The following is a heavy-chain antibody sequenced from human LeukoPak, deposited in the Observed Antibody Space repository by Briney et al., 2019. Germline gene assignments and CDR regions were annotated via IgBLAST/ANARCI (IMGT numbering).Heavy chain of an antibody. V-gene: IGHV4-34*01. CDR2: INHFGST. CDR3: ARIRSRKWGFDY. J-gene: IGHJ4*01. D-gene: IGHD1-26*01. CDR1: GGSFIGYY. Sequence: SETLSLTCAVYGGSFIGYYWSWIRQPPGKGLEWIGEINHFGSTNYNPSLKSRVTISIDTSKNQFSLKLSSVTAADTAVYYCARIRSRKWGFDYWGHGTLVTVSS.